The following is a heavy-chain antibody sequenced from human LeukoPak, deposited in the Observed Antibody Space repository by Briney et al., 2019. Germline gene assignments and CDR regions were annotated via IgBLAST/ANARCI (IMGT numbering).Heavy chain of an antibody. CDR2: IYSSGST. D-gene: IGHD3-10*01. Sequence: SETLSLTCTVSGGSISSSSYYWTWIRQPPGKGLEWIGYIYSSGSTKYNPSLESRVTILVDTSKNQFSLHLNSMTAADTALYYCARASWFGDYRLFDSWGQGTLVTVSS. CDR3: ARASWFGDYRLFDS. J-gene: IGHJ4*02. CDR1: GGSISSSSYY. V-gene: IGHV4-61*01.